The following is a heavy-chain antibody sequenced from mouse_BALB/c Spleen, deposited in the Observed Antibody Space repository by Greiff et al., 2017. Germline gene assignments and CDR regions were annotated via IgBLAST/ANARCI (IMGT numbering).Heavy chain of an antibody. V-gene: IGHV1-4*01. CDR3: ARGAPAAY. Sequence: QVQPQQSGAELARPGASVKMSRKASGYTFTCYTMHWVKQRPGQGLEWIGYINPSSGYTNYNQKFKDKATLTADKSSSTAYMQLSSLTSEDSAVYYCARGAPAAYWGQGTLVTVSA. CDR1: GYTFTCYT. J-gene: IGHJ3*01. CDR2: INPSSGYT.